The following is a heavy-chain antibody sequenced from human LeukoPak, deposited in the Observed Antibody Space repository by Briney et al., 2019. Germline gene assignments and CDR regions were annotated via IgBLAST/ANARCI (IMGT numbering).Heavy chain of an antibody. J-gene: IGHJ4*02. V-gene: IGHV4-39*07. CDR3: ARVGSGVNLYYFDY. CDR1: GDSISGSNYF. D-gene: IGHD4-23*01. CDR2: FYPSGST. Sequence: NPSETLSLTCTVSGDSISGSNYFWGWIRQPPGKGLEWIGNFYPSGSTYYNPSLKSRVTIAEDTSKNQFSLRLSSVTAADTAVYYCARVGSGVNLYYFDYWGQGTLVTVSS.